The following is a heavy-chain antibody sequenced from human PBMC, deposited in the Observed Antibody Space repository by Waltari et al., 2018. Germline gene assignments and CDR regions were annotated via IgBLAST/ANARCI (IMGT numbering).Heavy chain of an antibody. J-gene: IGHJ5*02. CDR2: SDYSGST. Sequence: QVQLQESGPGLVKPSQTLSLTCTVSGGSISSGGYYWSWIRQHPGKGLEWIGYSDYSGSTYYNPSLKSRVTISVDTSKNQFSLKLSSVTAADTAVYYCARGPERGYCTNGVCYKGWFDPWGQGTLVTVSS. CDR3: ARGPERGYCTNGVCYKGWFDP. D-gene: IGHD2-8*01. CDR1: GGSISSGGYY. V-gene: IGHV4-31*03.